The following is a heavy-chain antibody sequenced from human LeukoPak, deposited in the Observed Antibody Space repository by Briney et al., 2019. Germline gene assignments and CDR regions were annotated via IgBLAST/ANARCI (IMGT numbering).Heavy chain of an antibody. J-gene: IGHJ4*02. CDR2: IKQDGSEK. D-gene: IGHD3-10*01. Sequence: GGSLRLSCAASGFTFISYWMGWVRQAPGKGLEWVANIKQDGSEKYYVDSVKGRFTISRDNAKNSLYLQMNSLRAEDTAVYYCARDKEGVIIPDYWGQGTLVTVSS. V-gene: IGHV3-7*01. CDR1: GFTFISYW. CDR3: ARDKEGVIIPDY.